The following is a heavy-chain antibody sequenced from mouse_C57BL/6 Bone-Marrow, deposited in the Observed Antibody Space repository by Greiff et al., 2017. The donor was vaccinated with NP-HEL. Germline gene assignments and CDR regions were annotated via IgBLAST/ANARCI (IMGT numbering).Heavy chain of an antibody. CDR3: AIYYGYG. Sequence: QVQLQQSGAELVRPGTSVKLSCKASGYTFTSYWMHWVKQRPGQGLEWIGVIDPSDSYTNYNQKFKGKATLTVDTSSSTAYMQLSSLTSEDSAVYYCAIYYGYGWGQGTTLTVSS. D-gene: IGHD2-2*01. V-gene: IGHV1-59*01. J-gene: IGHJ2*01. CDR1: GYTFTSYW. CDR2: IDPSDSYT.